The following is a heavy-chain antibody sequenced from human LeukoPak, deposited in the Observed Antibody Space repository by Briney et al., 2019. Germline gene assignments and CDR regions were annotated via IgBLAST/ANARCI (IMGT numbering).Heavy chain of an antibody. CDR2: MNPNSGNT. Sequence: ASVKVSCKASGYTFTSYDINWVRQATGQGLEWMGWMNPNSGNTGYAQKFQGRVTITRNTSISTAYMELSSLRSEDTAVYYCARDRDYGDYGWIWGQGTMVTVSS. D-gene: IGHD4-17*01. J-gene: IGHJ3*02. CDR1: GYTFTSYD. V-gene: IGHV1-8*03. CDR3: ARDRDYGDYGWI.